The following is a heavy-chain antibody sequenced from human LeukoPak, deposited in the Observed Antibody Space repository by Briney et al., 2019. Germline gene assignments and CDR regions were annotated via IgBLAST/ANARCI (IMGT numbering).Heavy chain of an antibody. CDR2: IYYSGRT. V-gene: IGHV4-31*03. CDR1: GDSISSGDYY. Sequence: SQTLSLTCTVSGDSISSGDYYWGWGRQHPGKGLEWIVYIYYSGRTSYSPSRKSRLTLSVNTSKNQFSLKLSSVTAADTAVYYCARYNYGSGSYSYFDYWGQGTLVTVSS. D-gene: IGHD3-10*01. CDR3: ARYNYGSGSYSYFDY. J-gene: IGHJ4*02.